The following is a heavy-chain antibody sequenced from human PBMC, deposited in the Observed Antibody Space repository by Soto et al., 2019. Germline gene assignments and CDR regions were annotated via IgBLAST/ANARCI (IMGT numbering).Heavy chain of an antibody. D-gene: IGHD6-13*01. CDR3: AREKPTSIAAAGFYGMDV. CDR1: GGSISSYY. CDR2: IYYSGST. J-gene: IGHJ6*02. Sequence: SETLSLTCTVSGGSISSYYWSWIRQPPGKGLEWIGYIYYSGSTNYNPSLKSRVTISVDTSKNQFSLKLSSVTAADTAVYYCAREKPTSIAAAGFYGMDVWGQGTTVTVS. V-gene: IGHV4-59*01.